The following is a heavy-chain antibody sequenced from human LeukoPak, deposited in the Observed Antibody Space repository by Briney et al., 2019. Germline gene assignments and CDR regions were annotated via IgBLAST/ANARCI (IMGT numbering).Heavy chain of an antibody. CDR3: ARHTIFCSFINCSPFDP. Sequence: PSETLSLTCTVSGGSLNSALYYWAWIRQTPEQQLEWIGSVSHDGITKYSPSLGGRVSLSADTSKNAFFMEVHSVTAADSAIYYCARHTIFCSFINCSPFDPWGQGTLVTVSS. D-gene: IGHD3-3*01. CDR1: GGSLNSALYY. V-gene: IGHV4-39*01. CDR2: VSHDGIT. J-gene: IGHJ5*02.